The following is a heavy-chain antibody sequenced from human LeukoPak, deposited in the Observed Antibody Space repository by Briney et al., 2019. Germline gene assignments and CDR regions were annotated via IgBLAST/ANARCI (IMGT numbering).Heavy chain of an antibody. V-gene: IGHV3-7*01. CDR1: GFTFSSYW. Sequence: SGGSLRLSCAASGFTFSSYWMSWVRQAPGKGLEWVANIKQDGSEKYYVDSVKGRFTISRDNAKNSLYLQMNSLRAEDTAVYYCARGYSYGMVYYFDYWGQGTLVTVSS. CDR3: ARGYSYGMVYYFDY. CDR2: IKQDGSEK. J-gene: IGHJ4*02. D-gene: IGHD5-18*01.